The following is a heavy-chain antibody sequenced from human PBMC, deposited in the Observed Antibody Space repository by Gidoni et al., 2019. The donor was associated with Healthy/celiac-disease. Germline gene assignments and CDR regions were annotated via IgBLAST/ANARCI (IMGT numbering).Heavy chain of an antibody. Sequence: QVQLVQSGAEVKKPGSSVKVSCKASGGTFSSYAISWVRQAPGQGLEWMGGIIPIFGTANYAQKFQGRVTITADESTSTAYMELSSLRSEDTAVYYCASGDSSSWTPYYYYGMDVWGQGTTVTVSS. D-gene: IGHD6-13*01. CDR1: GGTFSSYA. V-gene: IGHV1-69*01. CDR3: ASGDSSSWTPYYYYGMDV. CDR2: IIPIFGTA. J-gene: IGHJ6*02.